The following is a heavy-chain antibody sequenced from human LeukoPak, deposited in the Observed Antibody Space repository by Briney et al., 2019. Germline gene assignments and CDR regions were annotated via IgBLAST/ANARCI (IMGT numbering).Heavy chain of an antibody. Sequence: GASVTVSCKASGYTFTGYYMHWVRQAPGQGLEWMGGIIPIFGTANYAQKFQGRVTITADKSTSTAYMELSSLRSDDTAVYYCARDRLGSGYFPDAFDIWGQGTTVTVSS. J-gene: IGHJ3*02. CDR2: IIPIFGTA. CDR1: GYTFTGYY. V-gene: IGHV1-69*06. CDR3: ARDRLGSGYFPDAFDI. D-gene: IGHD3-22*01.